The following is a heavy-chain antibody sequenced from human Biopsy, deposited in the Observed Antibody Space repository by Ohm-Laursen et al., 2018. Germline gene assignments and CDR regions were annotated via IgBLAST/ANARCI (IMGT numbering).Heavy chain of an antibody. CDR2: ITTYNGNT. CDR1: GYTFTDYG. D-gene: IGHD3-10*01. Sequence: ASVKVSRKASGYTFTDYGVSWVRQAPGQGLEWMGWITTYNGNTNYAQKVQGRVTMTTDTSTSTAYMELRSLRSDDTAVYYCARDRGYYYYYGMDVWGQGTTVTVSS. V-gene: IGHV1-18*01. CDR3: ARDRGYYYYYGMDV. J-gene: IGHJ6*02.